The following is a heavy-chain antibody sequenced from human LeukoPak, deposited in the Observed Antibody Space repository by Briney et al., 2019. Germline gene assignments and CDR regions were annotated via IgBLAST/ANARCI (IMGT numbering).Heavy chain of an antibody. CDR3: AKGHDYGDYVGGRFDP. CDR2: ISWNSGSI. CDR1: GFTFDDYS. Sequence: GGSLRPSCAASGFTFDDYSMHWVRQAPGKGLEWVSGISWNSGSIGYADSVKGRFTISRDDAKNSLYLQMNSLRAEDTALYYCAKGHDYGDYVGGRFDPWGQGTLVTVSS. J-gene: IGHJ5*02. V-gene: IGHV3-9*01. D-gene: IGHD4-17*01.